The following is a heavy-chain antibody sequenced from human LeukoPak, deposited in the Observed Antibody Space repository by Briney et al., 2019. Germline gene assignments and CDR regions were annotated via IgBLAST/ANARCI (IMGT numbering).Heavy chain of an antibody. Sequence: GASVKVSCTASGYTFPAYYMHCVRQAPGQGLDWLGWINPDSGGTNYAQKFQGRVTMTRDPTISTAYMELSWLRSDDTAMYYCATSRAQTLAYRGGDCYSGFDYWGQGTLVSVSS. V-gene: IGHV1-2*02. J-gene: IGHJ4*02. D-gene: IGHD2-21*02. CDR1: GYTFPAYY. CDR3: ATSRAQTLAYRGGDCYSGFDY. CDR2: INPDSGGT.